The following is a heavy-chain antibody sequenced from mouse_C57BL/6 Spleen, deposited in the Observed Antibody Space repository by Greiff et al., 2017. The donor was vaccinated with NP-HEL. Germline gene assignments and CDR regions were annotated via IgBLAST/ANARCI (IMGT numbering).Heavy chain of an antibody. V-gene: IGHV1-82*01. D-gene: IGHD1-1*02. CDR2: IYPGDGDT. J-gene: IGHJ2*01. CDR1: GYAFSSSW. CDR3: ARCPMVYYFDY. Sequence: VKLVESGPELVKPGASVKLSCKASGYAFSSSWMNWVKQRPGKGLEWIGRIYPGDGDTNYNGKFKGKATLTADKSSSTAYMQLSSLTSEYSAVYFCARCPMVYYFDYWGQGTTLTVSS.